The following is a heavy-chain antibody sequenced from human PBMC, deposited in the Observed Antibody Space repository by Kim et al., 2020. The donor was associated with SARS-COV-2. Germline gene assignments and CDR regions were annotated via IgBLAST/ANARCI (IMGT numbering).Heavy chain of an antibody. D-gene: IGHD2-15*01. J-gene: IGHJ4*02. CDR3: ARAFSESRLVVVAATPYEFDY. V-gene: IGHV1-46*01. CDR1: GYTFTSYY. Sequence: ASVKVSCKASGYTFTSYYMHWVRQAPGQGLEWMGIINPSGGSTSYAQKFQGRVTMTRDTSTSTVYMELSSLRSEDTAVYYCARAFSESRLVVVAATPYEFDYWGQGTLVTVSS. CDR2: INPSGGST.